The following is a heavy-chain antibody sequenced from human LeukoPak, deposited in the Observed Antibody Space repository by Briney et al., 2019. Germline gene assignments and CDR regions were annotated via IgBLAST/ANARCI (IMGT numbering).Heavy chain of an antibody. Sequence: PSETLSLTCTVSGVSITDYYWNWIRQPPGKGLEWIGYIHHSGNANYNPSLNSRVTMSVDTSKNQFSLKLSSVTAADTAVYYCAREGAGNSPFDYWGQGTVVTVSS. J-gene: IGHJ4*02. V-gene: IGHV4-59*12. CDR3: AREGAGNSPFDY. D-gene: IGHD4-23*01. CDR2: IHHSGNA. CDR1: GVSITDYY.